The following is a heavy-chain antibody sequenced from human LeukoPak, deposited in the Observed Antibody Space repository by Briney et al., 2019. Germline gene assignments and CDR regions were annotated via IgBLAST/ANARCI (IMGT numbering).Heavy chain of an antibody. V-gene: IGHV4-30-4*01. D-gene: IGHD2-2*01. CDR1: GGSISSGDYY. J-gene: IGHJ4*02. CDR2: IYYSGST. CDR3: ASERIVIVPVAAYYFDY. Sequence: SETLSLTCTVSGGSISSGDYYWSWIRQPPGKGLEWIGYIYYSGSTFYNPSLTSQVTISVDTSKNQFSLKLSSVTAADTAVYYCASERIVIVPVAAYYFDYWGQGTLVTVSS.